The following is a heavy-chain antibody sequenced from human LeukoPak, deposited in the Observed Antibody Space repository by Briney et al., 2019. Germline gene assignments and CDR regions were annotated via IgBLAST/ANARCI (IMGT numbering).Heavy chain of an antibody. Sequence: GGSLRLSCAASGFTFSSYEMNWVRQAPGKGLEWVSYISSSGSTIYYADSVKGRFTISRDNAKNSLYLQMNSLRAEDTAVYYCARGRSSGAPLDYWGQGTLVTVSS. V-gene: IGHV3-48*03. CDR1: GFTFSSYE. J-gene: IGHJ4*02. CDR2: ISSSGSTI. CDR3: ARGRSSGAPLDY. D-gene: IGHD6-19*01.